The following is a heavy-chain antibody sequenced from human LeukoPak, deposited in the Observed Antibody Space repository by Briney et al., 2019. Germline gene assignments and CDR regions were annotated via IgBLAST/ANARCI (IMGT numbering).Heavy chain of an antibody. V-gene: IGHV1-46*01. CDR2: INPSGGST. J-gene: IGHJ5*02. CDR3: ARVDTMVRGVIFGFDP. CDR1: GYTSTSYY. Sequence: GASVKVSCKASGYTSTSYYMHWVRQAPGQGLEWMGIINPSGGSTSYAQKFQGRVTMTRDTSMSTVYMELSSLGSEDTAVYYCARVDTMVRGVIFGFDPWGQGTLVTVSS. D-gene: IGHD3-10*01.